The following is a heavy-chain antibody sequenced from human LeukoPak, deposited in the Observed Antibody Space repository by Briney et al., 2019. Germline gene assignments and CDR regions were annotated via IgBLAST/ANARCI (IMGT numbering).Heavy chain of an antibody. CDR2: GSEK. D-gene: IGHD3-3*01. V-gene: IGHV3-7*01. CDR3: ARAPSITIFGVVIQYYFDY. J-gene: IGHJ4*02. Sequence: GSEKYYVDSVKRRLTISRDNAKNSLYLQMNSLRAEDTAVYYCARAPSITIFGVVIQYYFDYWGQGTLVTVSS.